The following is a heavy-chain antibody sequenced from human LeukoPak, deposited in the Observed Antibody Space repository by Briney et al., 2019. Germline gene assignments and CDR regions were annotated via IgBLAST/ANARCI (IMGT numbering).Heavy chain of an antibody. Sequence: GASVKVSCKASEYTFTGYYLHWVRQAPGQGLEWMGCINPGSGGTNYAQKFQDRVTMTRDMYISTAYMELSSLRYDDTAVYYCARGGFVVAPPLAVWGQGPTVTVSS. V-gene: IGHV1-2*02. CDR2: INPGSGGT. CDR1: EYTFTGYY. J-gene: IGHJ6*02. D-gene: IGHD3-3*01. CDR3: ARGGFVVAPPLAV.